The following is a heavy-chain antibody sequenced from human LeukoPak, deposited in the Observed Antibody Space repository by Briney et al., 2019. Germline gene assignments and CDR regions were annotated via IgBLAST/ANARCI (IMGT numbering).Heavy chain of an antibody. CDR1: GYSVSSGYF. D-gene: IGHD3-10*01. CDR3: ARYQGSGDYYTFDS. CDR2: IYHSGST. Sequence: SETLSLTCAVSGYSVSSGYFWGWARQPPGKGLQWIGSIYHSGSTYYNPPLKSRLTTSMDTSTNQFSLILSSETATDTAVYYCARYQGSGDYYTFDSWGQGTLVTVSS. V-gene: IGHV4-38-2*01. J-gene: IGHJ4*02.